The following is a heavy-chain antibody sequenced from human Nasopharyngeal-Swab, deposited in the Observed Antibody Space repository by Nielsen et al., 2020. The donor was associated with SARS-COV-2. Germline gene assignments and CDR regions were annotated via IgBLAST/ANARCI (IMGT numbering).Heavy chain of an antibody. Sequence: LSLTCAASGFTFSSYGMHWVRQAPGKGLEWVAVIWYDGSNKYYADSVKGRFTISRDNSKNTLYLQMNSLRAEDTAVYYCARDSLGPDYYDSSGYSDYWGQGTLVTVSS. D-gene: IGHD3-22*01. CDR3: ARDSLGPDYYDSSGYSDY. CDR1: GFTFSSYG. J-gene: IGHJ4*02. CDR2: IWYDGSNK. V-gene: IGHV3-33*01.